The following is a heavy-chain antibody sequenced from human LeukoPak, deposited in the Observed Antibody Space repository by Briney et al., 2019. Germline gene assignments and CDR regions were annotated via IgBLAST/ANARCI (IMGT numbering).Heavy chain of an antibody. D-gene: IGHD1-1*01. Sequence: GGSLRLSCAASGFTFGSYSMNWVRQAPGKGLEWVSSISHGSSYIYYADSVKGRFTISRDNAENSLYLQMNSLRAEDTAVYYCARGPKYIASTGPHYFDYWGQGTLVTVSS. CDR3: ARGPKYIASTGPHYFDY. J-gene: IGHJ4*02. V-gene: IGHV3-21*01. CDR2: ISHGSSYI. CDR1: GFTFGSYS.